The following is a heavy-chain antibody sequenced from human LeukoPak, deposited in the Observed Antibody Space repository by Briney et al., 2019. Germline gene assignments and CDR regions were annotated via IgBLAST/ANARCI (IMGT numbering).Heavy chain of an antibody. J-gene: IGHJ3*02. CDR1: GDSINSYY. Sequence: KPSETLSLTCTVSGDSINSYYWSWIRQGKGLEWIGYIYYTGSTNYNPSLKSRVTISVGTSKTYFSLKVTSLTAADTAVYYCARFMVRGVHRAFDIWGQGTMVTVSS. CDR3: ARFMVRGVHRAFDI. D-gene: IGHD3-10*01. V-gene: IGHV4-59*01. CDR2: IYYTGST.